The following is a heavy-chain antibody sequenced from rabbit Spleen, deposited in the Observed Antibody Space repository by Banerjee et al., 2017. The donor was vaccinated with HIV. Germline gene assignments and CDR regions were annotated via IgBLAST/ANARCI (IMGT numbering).Heavy chain of an antibody. CDR1: GFSFSNSHH. D-gene: IGHD1-1*01. CDR3: ARDTSSSFSTYGMDL. CDR2: IDGGSSDST. Sequence: QEQLEESGGGLVQPEGSLTLTCTASGFSFSNSHHMCWVRQAPGKGLEWIACIDGGSSDSTDYANWAKGRFTISKTSSTTVTLQMTSLTVADTATYFCARDTSSSFSTYGMDLWGQGTLVTVS. V-gene: IGHV1S45*01. J-gene: IGHJ6*01.